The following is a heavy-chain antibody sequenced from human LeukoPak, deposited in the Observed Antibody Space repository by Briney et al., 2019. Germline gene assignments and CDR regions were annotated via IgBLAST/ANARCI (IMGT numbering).Heavy chain of an antibody. J-gene: IGHJ4*02. V-gene: IGHV3-23*01. CDR1: GFTFSSYA. D-gene: IGHD3-9*01. CDR3: AKGKYYDILTGSYYFDY. CDR2: ISGSGGST. Sequence: PGGSLRLSCAASGFTFSSYAMSWVRQALGKGLEWVSAISGSGGSTYYADSVKGRFTISRDNSKNTLYLQMNSLRAEDTAVYYCAKGKYYDILTGSYYFDYWGQGTLVTVSS.